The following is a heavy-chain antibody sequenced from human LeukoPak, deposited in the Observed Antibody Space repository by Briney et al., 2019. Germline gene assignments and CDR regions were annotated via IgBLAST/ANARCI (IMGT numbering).Heavy chain of an antibody. Sequence: PGGSLRLSCAASGFTLSSYWMHWVRQGPGMGPVWVSRISPDGSDTSYADSVKGRFTISRDNAKNTLYLQMNSLRVEDTAVYYCVRGAYSGSLDYWGQGTLVTVSS. CDR1: GFTLSSYW. V-gene: IGHV3-74*01. D-gene: IGHD1-26*01. J-gene: IGHJ4*02. CDR2: ISPDGSDT. CDR3: VRGAYSGSLDY.